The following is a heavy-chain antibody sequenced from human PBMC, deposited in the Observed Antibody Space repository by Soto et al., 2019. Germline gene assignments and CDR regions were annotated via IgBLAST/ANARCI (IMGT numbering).Heavy chain of an antibody. D-gene: IGHD6-13*01. CDR3: ARGRARRILTAGIFDS. V-gene: IGHV4-34*01. J-gene: IGHJ4*02. Sequence: QVQLQQWGAGLLKPSETLSLTCAVYGGPFSGYSWTWIRQTPGKGLEWIGGLSHNGSNNYNPSLKSRVTRSVDPSKNQFSLKLNSVTAADTAVYFCARGRARRILTAGIFDSWGQGTLVTVSS. CDR2: LSHNGSN. CDR1: GGPFSGYS.